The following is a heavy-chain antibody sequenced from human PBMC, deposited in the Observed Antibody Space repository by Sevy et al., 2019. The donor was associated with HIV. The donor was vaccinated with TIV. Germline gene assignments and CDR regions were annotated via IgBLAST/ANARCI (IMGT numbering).Heavy chain of an antibody. J-gene: IGHJ4*02. CDR1: GYTFTGYS. Sequence: ASVKVSCKASGYTFTGYSMHWVRQAPGHGLEWMGWINPNSDGTNYAQKFQGRVTMTGDTSISTAYMELRGLRSDDTAVYYCARTPLVRIPGATDLYLDNWGQGTLVTVSS. V-gene: IGHV1-2*02. D-gene: IGHD2-2*01. CDR2: INPNSDGT. CDR3: ARTPLVRIPGATDLYLDN.